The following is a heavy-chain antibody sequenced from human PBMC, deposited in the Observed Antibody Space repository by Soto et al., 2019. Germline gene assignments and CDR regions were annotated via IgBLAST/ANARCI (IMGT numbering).Heavy chain of an antibody. V-gene: IGHV3-21*01. CDR3: AAPYSTGHRLLGY. D-gene: IGHD6-19*01. CDR2: ISSSSTFT. CDR1: GFTFSDYS. Sequence: VGSLRLSCVASGFTFSDYSVSWVRQAPGKGLEWLSSISSSSTFTHYADSVKGRFTISRDNAKNSLYLQMNSLRAEDTAVYYCAAPYSTGHRLLGYWGQGTLVTVSS. J-gene: IGHJ4*02.